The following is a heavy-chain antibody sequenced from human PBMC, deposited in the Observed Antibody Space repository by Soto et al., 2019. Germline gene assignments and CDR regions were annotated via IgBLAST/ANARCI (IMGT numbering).Heavy chain of an antibody. V-gene: IGHV1-18*01. D-gene: IGHD3-9*01. CDR1: GYTFTSYG. CDR2: ISAYNGNT. J-gene: IGHJ4*02. CDR3: ARVIRRYFDCDY. Sequence: QVQLVQSGAEVKKPGASVKVSCKASGYTFTSYGISWVREAPGQGLEWMGWISAYNGNTNYAQKLQGRVTMTTHTTKSTAYMELRSLRSDDTAVYYCARVIRRYFDCDYWGQGTLVTVSS.